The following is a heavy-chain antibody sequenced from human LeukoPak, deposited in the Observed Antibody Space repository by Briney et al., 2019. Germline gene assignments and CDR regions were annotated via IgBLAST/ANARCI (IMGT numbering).Heavy chain of an antibody. J-gene: IGHJ6*02. D-gene: IGHD4-17*01. V-gene: IGHV1-18*01. CDR2: ISAYNGNT. CDR1: GYTFTSYG. CDR3: ARGGGHHFGEYYYYYYGMDV. Sequence: ASVKVSCKASGYTFTSYGISWVRQAHGQGLEWMGWISAYNGNTNYAQKLQGRVTMTTDTSTSTAYMELRSLRSDDTAVYYCARGGGHHFGEYYYYYYGMDVWGQGTTVTVSS.